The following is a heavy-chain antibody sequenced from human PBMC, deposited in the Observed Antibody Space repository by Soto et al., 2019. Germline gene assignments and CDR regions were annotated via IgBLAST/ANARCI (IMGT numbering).Heavy chain of an antibody. CDR3: AGAPRAPPPHDYGRDA. V-gene: IGHV3-23*01. CDR1: GFTFSSHV. Sequence: EVQLLESGGGLVQPGGSLRLSCAASGFTFSSHVMNWVRQAPGKGLEWVAAISGGGGTTYYGDSVEGRFTMSRDNSKNTLYRKMTRLRAEDRAVYYWAGAPRAPPPHDYGRDAGAKGPTAPFSS. CDR2: ISGGGGTT. J-gene: IGHJ6*04.